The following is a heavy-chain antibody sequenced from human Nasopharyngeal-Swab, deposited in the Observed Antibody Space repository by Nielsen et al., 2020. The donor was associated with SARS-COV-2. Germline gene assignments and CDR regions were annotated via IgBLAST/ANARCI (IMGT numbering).Heavy chain of an antibody. J-gene: IGHJ6*02. Sequence: GESLKISCEASGFTFSSYGMHWVRQAPGKGLEWVAVISYDGSNKYYADSVKGRFTISRDNSKNTLYLQMNSLRAEDTAVYYCAKDRDSGDDSGEYYHYYGMDVWGQGTSVTVS. V-gene: IGHV3-30*18. CDR1: GFTFSSYG. CDR2: ISYDGSNK. CDR3: AKDRDSGDDSGEYYHYYGMDV. D-gene: IGHD5-12*01.